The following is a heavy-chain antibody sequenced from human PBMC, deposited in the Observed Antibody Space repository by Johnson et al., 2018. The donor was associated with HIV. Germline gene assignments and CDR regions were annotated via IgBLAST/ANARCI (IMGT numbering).Heavy chain of an antibody. CDR1: GFTFSRYA. D-gene: IGHD3-22*01. V-gene: IGHV3-30*04. CDR2: ISNDGSNE. CDR3: ARDRGTMIVVGSAFDI. J-gene: IGHJ3*02. Sequence: QVQLVESGGGVVQPGRSLRLSCAASGFTFSRYAMHWVRQAPGKGLEWVAVISNDGSNEYYADSVRGRFTISRDSSKSALYLQMNSLRADDTAVYYCARDRGTMIVVGSAFDIWGQGTRVTVSS.